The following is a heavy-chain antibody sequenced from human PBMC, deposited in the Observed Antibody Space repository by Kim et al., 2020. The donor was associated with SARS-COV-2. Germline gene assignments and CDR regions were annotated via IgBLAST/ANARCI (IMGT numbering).Heavy chain of an antibody. CDR1: GGSISSSSYY. D-gene: IGHD3-22*01. CDR3: ARLAGYDSSGYYPNVDY. Sequence: SETLSLTCTVSGGSISSSSYYWGWIRQPPGKGLEWIGSIYYSGSTYYNPSLKSRVTISVDTSKNQFSLKLSSVTAADTAVYYCARLAGYDSSGYYPNVDYWGQGTLVTVSS. J-gene: IGHJ4*02. CDR2: IYYSGST. V-gene: IGHV4-39*01.